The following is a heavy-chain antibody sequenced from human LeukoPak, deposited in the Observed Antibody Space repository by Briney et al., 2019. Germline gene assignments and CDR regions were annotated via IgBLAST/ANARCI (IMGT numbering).Heavy chain of an antibody. CDR1: GFTFSSYG. D-gene: IGHD3-22*01. CDR3: ANSYYDSNGYYTQH. CDR2: IWYDGSKK. J-gene: IGHJ1*01. V-gene: IGHV3-33*06. Sequence: GRSLRLSCAASGFTFSSYGMHWVRQAPGKGLEWVAVIWYDGSKKYYADSVKGRFTISRDNSKNTLYLQMSSLRAEDTAVYYCANSYYDSNGYYTQHWGQGTLVTVSS.